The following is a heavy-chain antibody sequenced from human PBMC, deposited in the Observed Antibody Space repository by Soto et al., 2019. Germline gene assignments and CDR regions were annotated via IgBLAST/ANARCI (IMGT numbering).Heavy chain of an antibody. Sequence: QVQLVQSGAEVRKPWASVTVSCRSSGDSFNDYYIHWVRQAPGQGFEWMGWINPNGGVTKYAQKFKGWVSMTRDTSIRTVYMQMSRLSYDDTAVYYCARESGGATATLDYYYCYMTSGAQGPRSPSP. CDR3: ARESGGATATLDYYYCYMTS. CDR1: GDSFNDYY. V-gene: IGHV1-2*04. CDR2: INPNGGVT. J-gene: IGHJ6*03. D-gene: IGHD5-12*01.